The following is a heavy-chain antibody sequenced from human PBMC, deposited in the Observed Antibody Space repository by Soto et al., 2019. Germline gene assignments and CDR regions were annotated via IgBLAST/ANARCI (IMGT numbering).Heavy chain of an antibody. D-gene: IGHD3-22*01. Sequence: WASVKVSCKASGYTFTSYYMHWVRQAPGQGLEWMGIINPSGGSTSYAQKFQGRVTMTRDTSTSTVYMELSSLRSEDTAVYYCARALEDYYVSSGPKGYYYYYGVDVWGQGSTVTVS. CDR1: GYTFTSYY. CDR2: INPSGGST. CDR3: ARALEDYYVSSGPKGYYYYYGVDV. J-gene: IGHJ6*02. V-gene: IGHV1-46*01.